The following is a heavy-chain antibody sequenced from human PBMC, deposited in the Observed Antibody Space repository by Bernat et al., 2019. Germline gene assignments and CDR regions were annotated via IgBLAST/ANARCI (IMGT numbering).Heavy chain of an antibody. J-gene: IGHJ3*02. V-gene: IGHV3-74*01. Sequence: EVQLVESGGGLIQPGGSLRLSCAASGFTVSSNYMSWVRQAPGKGLEWVSRINSDGSSTSYADSVKGRFTISRDNAKNTLYLQMNSLRAEDTAVYYCARDTTWIPHDAFDIWGQGTMVTVSS. CDR3: ARDTTWIPHDAFDI. CDR1: GFTVSSNY. CDR2: INSDGSST. D-gene: IGHD5-18*01.